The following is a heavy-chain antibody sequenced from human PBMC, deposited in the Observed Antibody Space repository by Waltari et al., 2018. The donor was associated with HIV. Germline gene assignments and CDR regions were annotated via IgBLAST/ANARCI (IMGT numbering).Heavy chain of an antibody. CDR3: AGSRSSGASVYYGMDV. Sequence: QVQLQESGPGLVKPSGTLSLTCAVSGGSITSSNWWSWVRQPPGKGLEWIGEIYHSGSTNYNPSLKSRVTISLDKSKNHVSLKLGSVTAADSALYYCAGSRSSGASVYYGMDVWGQGTTVTVSS. J-gene: IGHJ6*02. D-gene: IGHD2-15*01. CDR2: IYHSGST. CDR1: GGSITSSNW. V-gene: IGHV4-4*02.